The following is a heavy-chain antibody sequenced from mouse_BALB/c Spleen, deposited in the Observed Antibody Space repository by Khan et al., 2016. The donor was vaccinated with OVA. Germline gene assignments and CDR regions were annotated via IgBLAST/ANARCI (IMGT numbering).Heavy chain of an antibody. V-gene: IGHV1-4*01. Sequence: QVQLKQSGAELARPGASVKMSCKASGYTFTSYTIHWIKLRPGQGLEWIGFINPSNGYTNYHQKFKDKATLTADKSSTTVYMQLSSLTSDESAVYNCVRDWAYHRNDGWFAYWGQGTLVTGSA. J-gene: IGHJ3*01. CDR3: VRDWAYHRNDGWFAY. D-gene: IGHD2-14*01. CDR2: INPSNGYT. CDR1: GYTFTSYT.